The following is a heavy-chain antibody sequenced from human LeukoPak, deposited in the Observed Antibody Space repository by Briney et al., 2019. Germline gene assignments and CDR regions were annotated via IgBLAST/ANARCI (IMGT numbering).Heavy chain of an antibody. CDR1: GFTVSDYY. Sequence: GGSLRLSCAASGFTVSDYYMIWMRQAPGQGLEWISYVSGSDENKYYAGSVRGRFAISRDNAEKSLILQMSNVRAEDTAVYYCARAGLGGHYIDYWGQGTLVTVSS. V-gene: IGHV3-11*01. D-gene: IGHD2-15*01. CDR3: ARAGLGGHYIDY. CDR2: VSGSDENK. J-gene: IGHJ4*02.